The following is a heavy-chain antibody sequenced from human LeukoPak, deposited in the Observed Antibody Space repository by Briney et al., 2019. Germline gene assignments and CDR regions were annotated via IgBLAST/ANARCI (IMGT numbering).Heavy chain of an antibody. CDR1: GYSFTSYG. Sequence: GASVKVSCKASGYSFTSYGISWVRQAPGQGLEWMGWISAYNGNTNNAQRFQGRVTITTDTSTTTAYMELRSLRSDDTAVYYCARDGSGWPYYFDYWGQGTLVTVSS. CDR3: ARDGSGWPYYFDY. J-gene: IGHJ4*02. CDR2: ISAYNGNT. V-gene: IGHV1-18*01. D-gene: IGHD6-19*01.